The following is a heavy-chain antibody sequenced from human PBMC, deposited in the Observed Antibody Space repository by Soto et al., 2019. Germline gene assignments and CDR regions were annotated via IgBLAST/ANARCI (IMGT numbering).Heavy chain of an antibody. CDR1: GYSFTSYC. Sequence: GESLKTSCKGSGYSFTSYCIGRVPQMPRKGLEWMGIIYPGDSDTRYSPSFQGQVTISADKSISTAYLQWSSLKASDTAMYYRARRLPIAVAGTSSEWFDPWGQGPLLTGSS. V-gene: IGHV5-51*01. J-gene: IGHJ5*02. CDR2: IYPGDSDT. CDR3: ARRLPIAVAGTSSEWFDP. D-gene: IGHD6-19*01.